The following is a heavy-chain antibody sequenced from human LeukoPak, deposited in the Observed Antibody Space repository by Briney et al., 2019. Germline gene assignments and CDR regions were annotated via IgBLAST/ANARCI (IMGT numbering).Heavy chain of an antibody. Sequence: ASVKVSCKASGYTFTGYYIHWVRQAPGQGLEWMGWINPNSGGTNYAQKFQGRVTMTRDTSISTAYMELSRLRSDDTAVYYCARSTILEWLPRDYWGQGTLVTVSS. J-gene: IGHJ4*02. D-gene: IGHD3-3*01. CDR2: INPNSGGT. V-gene: IGHV1-2*02. CDR3: ARSTILEWLPRDY. CDR1: GYTFTGYY.